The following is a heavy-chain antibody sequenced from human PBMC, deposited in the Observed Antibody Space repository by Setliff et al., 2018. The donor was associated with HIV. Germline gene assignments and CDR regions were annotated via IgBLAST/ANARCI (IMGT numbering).Heavy chain of an antibody. Sequence: KPSETLSLTCAVSGASISSDGYSWSWIRQPPGKGLEWIGYIYPTGKTYYNASLKSRVTISVDRSKNQFSLKLTSMTAADTAVYYCAGFVRGGAFDMWGQGTVVTVSS. V-gene: IGHV4-30-2*01. CDR1: GASISSDGYS. CDR3: AGFVRGGAFDM. D-gene: IGHD3-10*02. J-gene: IGHJ3*02. CDR2: IYPTGKT.